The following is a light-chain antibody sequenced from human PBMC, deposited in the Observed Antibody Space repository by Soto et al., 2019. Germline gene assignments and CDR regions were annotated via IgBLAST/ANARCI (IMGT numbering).Light chain of an antibody. V-gene: IGKV1-5*03. CDR2: KAS. Sequence: DIQMTQSPSTLSAFVGDRVTITCRASQSVHSWLAWYQQKSGKAPKLLIYKASTLISGVPSRFSGSESGTEFTLTIGSLQPDDFATYYYHQYSAYPWTFGQGTKVEIK. CDR3: HQYSAYPWT. J-gene: IGKJ1*01. CDR1: QSVHSW.